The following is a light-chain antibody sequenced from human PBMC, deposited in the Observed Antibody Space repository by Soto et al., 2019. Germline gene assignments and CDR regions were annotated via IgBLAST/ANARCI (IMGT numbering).Light chain of an antibody. V-gene: IGLV2-14*03. Sequence: QSVLTQPASVSGSPGQSITISCTGTSSDVGGYNYISWYQQHPGKAPKFIIYDVRNRTSGVSNRFSSSRSGNTASLTISGLQAEDEADYYCSSYTSSNTVIFGGGTKLTVL. CDR3: SSYTSSNTVI. J-gene: IGLJ2*01. CDR1: SSDVGGYNY. CDR2: DVR.